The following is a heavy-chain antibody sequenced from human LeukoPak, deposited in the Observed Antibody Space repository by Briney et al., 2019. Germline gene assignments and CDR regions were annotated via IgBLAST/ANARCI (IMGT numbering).Heavy chain of an antibody. V-gene: IGHV3-21*01. CDR2: ITSRRSYI. CDR3: VRAYSGSGSSVS. D-gene: IGHD3-10*01. CDR1: GFTFSSHS. J-gene: IGHJ4*02. Sequence: GGPLRLSCAASGFTFSSHSMNWVRQAPGKGLEGVSSITSRRSYIYYADSVKGRFTISRDNAKNSLYLQMSSLRAEDTAVYYFVRAYSGSGSSVSWGQGTLVTVSS.